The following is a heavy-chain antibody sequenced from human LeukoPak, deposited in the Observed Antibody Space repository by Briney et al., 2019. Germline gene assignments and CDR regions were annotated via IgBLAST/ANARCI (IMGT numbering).Heavy chain of an antibody. J-gene: IGHJ5*02. V-gene: IGHV4-61*02. Sequence: SETLSLTCTVSGGSISSGSYYWSWIRQPAGKGLEWIGRIYTSGSTNYNPSLKSQVTISVDTSKNQFSLKLSSVTAADTAVYYCARGSGFGELGSSKFDPWGQGTLVTVSS. CDR2: IYTSGST. CDR1: GGSISSGSYY. D-gene: IGHD3-10*01. CDR3: ARGSGFGELGSSKFDP.